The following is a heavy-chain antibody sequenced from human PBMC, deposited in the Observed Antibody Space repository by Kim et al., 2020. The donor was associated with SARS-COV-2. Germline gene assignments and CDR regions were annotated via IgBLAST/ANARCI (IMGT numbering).Heavy chain of an antibody. D-gene: IGHD5-12*01. Sequence: GESLKISCKGSGYSFTSYWIGWVRQMPGKGLECMGIIYPGDSDTRYSPSFQGQVTISADKSVRTAYLQWSSLKVSDTAEYYCAIGHWIYYPEYWGQGTLGTVSS. CDR1: GYSFTSYW. V-gene: IGHV5-51*01. J-gene: IGHJ4*02. CDR3: AIGHWIYYPEY. CDR2: IYPGDSDT.